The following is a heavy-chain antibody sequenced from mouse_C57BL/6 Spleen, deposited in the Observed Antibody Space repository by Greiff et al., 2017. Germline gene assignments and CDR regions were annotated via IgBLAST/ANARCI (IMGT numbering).Heavy chain of an antibody. CDR2: IYPYNGVS. D-gene: IGHD1-1*01. Sequence: EVKLVESGPELVKPGASVKISCKASGYSFTGYYMHWVKQSHGNILDWIGYIYPYNGVSSYNQKFKGKATLTVDKSSSTAYMELRSLTSEDSAVYYCARRGSSYVDYAMDYWGQGTSVTVSS. V-gene: IGHV1-31*01. CDR3: ARRGSSYVDYAMDY. CDR1: GYSFTGYY. J-gene: IGHJ4*01.